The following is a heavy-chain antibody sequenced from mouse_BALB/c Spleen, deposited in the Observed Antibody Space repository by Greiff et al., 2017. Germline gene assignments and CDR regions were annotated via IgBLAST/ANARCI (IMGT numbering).Heavy chain of an antibody. J-gene: IGHJ2*01. V-gene: IGHV14-4*02. CDR2: IDPENGDT. CDR3: DAIHYYGYRFDY. CDR1: GFNITDYY. D-gene: IGHD1-2*01. Sequence: VQLQQSGAELVRSGASVKLSCTASGFNITDYYMHWVKQRPEQGLEWIGWIDPENGDTEYAPKFQGKATMTADTSSNTAYLQLSSLTSEDTAVYYCDAIHYYGYRFDYWGQGTTLTVSS.